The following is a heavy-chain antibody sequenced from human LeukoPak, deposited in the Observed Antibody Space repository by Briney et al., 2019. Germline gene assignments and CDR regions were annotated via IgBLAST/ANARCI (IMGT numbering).Heavy chain of an antibody. J-gene: IGHJ4*02. CDR2: ISWNSGSI. V-gene: IGHV3-9*01. CDR1: GFTFDDYA. D-gene: IGHD2-2*01. CDR3: AHGTMYQLDY. Sequence: GRSLRLSCAASGFTFDDYAMHWARQAPGKGLEWVSGISWNSGSIGYADSVKGRFTISRDNSKNTLYLQMNSLRAEDTAVYYCAHGTMYQLDYWGQGTLVTVSS.